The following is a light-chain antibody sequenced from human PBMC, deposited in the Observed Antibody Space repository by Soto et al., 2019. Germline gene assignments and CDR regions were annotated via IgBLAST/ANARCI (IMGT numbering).Light chain of an antibody. CDR3: HQRQSWPRT. V-gene: IGKV3-15*01. J-gene: IGKJ1*01. CDR2: GAS. CDR1: QSVSIN. Sequence: EIVMTQSPATLSVSPGERATLSCRASQSVSINLAWYQQKPDQVPRLLIYGASSRATGIPARFSGSGSGTGFTLTISSLEPEDFAVYYCHQRQSWPRTFGQGTKVDIK.